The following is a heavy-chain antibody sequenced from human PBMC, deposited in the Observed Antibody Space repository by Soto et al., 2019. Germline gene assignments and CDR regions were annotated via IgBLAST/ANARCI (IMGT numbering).Heavy chain of an antibody. Sequence: SETLSLTCTVSGGSISSGDYYWSWIRQPPGKGLEWIGYIYYSGSTYYNPSLKSRVTISVDTSKNQFSLKLSAVTAADTAVYYCARDHSPIAARRGFDPWGQGTLVTVSS. J-gene: IGHJ5*02. CDR1: GGSISSGDYY. CDR3: ARDHSPIAARRGFDP. V-gene: IGHV4-30-4*01. CDR2: IYYSGST. D-gene: IGHD6-6*01.